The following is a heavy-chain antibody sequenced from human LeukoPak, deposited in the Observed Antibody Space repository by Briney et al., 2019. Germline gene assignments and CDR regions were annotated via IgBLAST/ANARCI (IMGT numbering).Heavy chain of an antibody. CDR2: ISGSGGST. D-gene: IGHD5-24*01. J-gene: IGHJ4*02. CDR3: ARDLGWLQSDY. Sequence: GGSLRLSCAASGFTFSSYAMSWVRQAPGKGLEWVSAISGSGGSTYYADSVKGRFTISRDNSKNTLYLQIHNLRAEDTAVYYCARDLGWLQSDYWGQGTLVTVSS. V-gene: IGHV3-23*01. CDR1: GFTFSSYA.